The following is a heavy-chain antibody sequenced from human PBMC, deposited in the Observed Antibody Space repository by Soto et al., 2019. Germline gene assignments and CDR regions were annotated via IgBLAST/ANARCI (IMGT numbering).Heavy chain of an antibody. D-gene: IGHD3-3*01. CDR1: GFTFSDYY. J-gene: IGHJ6*03. CDR2: ISSSGSTI. V-gene: IGHV3-11*01. CDR3: ARPATYYDFWSGKYYYYYYMDV. Sequence: QVQLVESGGGLVKPGGSLRLSCAASGFTFSDYYMSWIRQAPGKGLEWVSYISSSGSTIYYADSVKGRFTISRDNAKNSLYLQMNSLRAEDTAVYYCARPATYYDFWSGKYYYYYYMDVWGKGTTVTVSS.